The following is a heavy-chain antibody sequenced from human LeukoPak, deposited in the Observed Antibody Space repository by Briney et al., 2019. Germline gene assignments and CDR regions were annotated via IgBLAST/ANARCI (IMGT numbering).Heavy chain of an antibody. Sequence: SETLSLTCTVSGGSISSYYWSWIRQPPGKGLEWIGYIYYSGSTKYNPSLKSLVTISVDTSKNQFSLKLSSVTAADTAVYYCARHFAPTVTTWPVLVDAFDIWGQGTMATVSS. CDR3: ARHFAPTVTTWPVLVDAFDI. D-gene: IGHD4-17*01. CDR1: GGSISSYY. CDR2: IYYSGST. J-gene: IGHJ3*02. V-gene: IGHV4-59*08.